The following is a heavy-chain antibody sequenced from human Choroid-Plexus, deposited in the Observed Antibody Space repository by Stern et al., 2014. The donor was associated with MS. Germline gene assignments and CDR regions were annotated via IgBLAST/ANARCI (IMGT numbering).Heavy chain of an antibody. D-gene: IGHD2/OR15-2a*01. CDR1: GFTFGSCA. J-gene: IGHJ5*02. V-gene: IGHV3-30*18. Sequence: VQLVESGGGVVQPGRPLRLSCVASGFTFGSCAMHWVRQAPGKGLEGVAGVSYDGHNKYYADSVKGRFTISRDNSQNTLYMQMSSLRPEDTAVYYCAKDRQYLTYFFDHWGQGSLVTVSS. CDR3: AKDRQYLTYFFDH. CDR2: VSYDGHNK.